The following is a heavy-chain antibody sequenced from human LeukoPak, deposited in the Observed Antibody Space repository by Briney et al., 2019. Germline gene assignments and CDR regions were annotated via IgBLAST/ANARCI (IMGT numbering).Heavy chain of an antibody. Sequence: GGSLRLSCAASGFTFDDYAMHWVRQAPGKGLEWVSLISGDGGSTYYADSVKGRFTISRDNSKNSLYLQMNSLRTEDTALYYCVCGTYYYDCSGYGRELDYWSQGTLVTVSS. CDR2: ISGDGGST. CDR3: VCGTYYYDCSGYGRELDY. J-gene: IGHJ4*02. D-gene: IGHD3-22*01. V-gene: IGHV3-43*02. CDR1: GFTFDDYA.